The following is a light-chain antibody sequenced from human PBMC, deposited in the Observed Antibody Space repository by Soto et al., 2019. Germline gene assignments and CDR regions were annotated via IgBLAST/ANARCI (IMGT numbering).Light chain of an antibody. Sequence: DIQMTQYPSTLSASVGDRVTITCRASQSISSWLAWYQQKSGKAPKLLIHDASSLESGVPSRFSGSGSGTEFTLTLSSLQPDDFATYYCQYYSSYSPTFGPGTTVDIK. CDR2: DAS. CDR1: QSISSW. J-gene: IGKJ3*01. V-gene: IGKV1-5*01. CDR3: QYYSSYSPT.